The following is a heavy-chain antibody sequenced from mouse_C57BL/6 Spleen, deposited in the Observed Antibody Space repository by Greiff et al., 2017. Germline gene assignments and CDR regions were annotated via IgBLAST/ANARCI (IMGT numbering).Heavy chain of an antibody. D-gene: IGHD2-4*01. J-gene: IGHJ2*01. Sequence: VQLQQPGPELVKPGASVKLSCKASGYTFTSYWMHWVKQRPGQGLEWIGNIKPSNGGTNYNEKFKSKSTLTVDKSSSTAYMQLSSLTSEDSAVYYCARSYIYYEYDGDYWGQGTTLTVSS. CDR2: IKPSNGGT. CDR3: ARSYIYYEYDGDY. CDR1: GYTFTSYW. V-gene: IGHV1-53*01.